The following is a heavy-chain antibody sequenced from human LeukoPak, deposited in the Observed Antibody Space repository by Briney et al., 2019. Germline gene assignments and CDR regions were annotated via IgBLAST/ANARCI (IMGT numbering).Heavy chain of an antibody. J-gene: IGHJ4*02. D-gene: IGHD2-2*01. CDR3: ARRGCSSTSCYDQGGFDY. CDR1: GFTFSSYA. CDR2: ISYDGSNK. Sequence: GRSLRLSCAASGFTFSSYAMHWVRQAPGKGLEWVAVISYDGSNKYYADSVKGRFTISRDNSKNTLYLQMNSLRAEDTAVYYCARRGCSSTSCYDQGGFDYWGQGTLVTVSS. V-gene: IGHV3-30*04.